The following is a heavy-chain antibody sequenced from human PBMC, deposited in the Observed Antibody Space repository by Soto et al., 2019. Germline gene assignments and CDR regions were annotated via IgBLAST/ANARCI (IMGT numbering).Heavy chain of an antibody. CDR3: AKDSRIVVVTAPYDE. CDR2: ISYDGSNK. CDR1: GFTFSSYG. D-gene: IGHD2-21*02. Sequence: GGSLRLSCAASGFTFSSYGMHWVRQAPGKGLEWVAVISYDGSNKYYADSVKGRFTISRDNSKNTLYLQMNSLRAEDTAVYYCAKDSRIVVVTAPYDEWAQGTLVTVSS. J-gene: IGHJ4*02. V-gene: IGHV3-30*18.